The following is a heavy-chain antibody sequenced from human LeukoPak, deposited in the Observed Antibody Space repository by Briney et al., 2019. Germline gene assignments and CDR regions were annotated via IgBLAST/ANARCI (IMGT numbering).Heavy chain of an antibody. V-gene: IGHV3-48*01. CDR1: GFTFSSYS. J-gene: IGHJ4*02. CDR2: ISSSSSTI. CDR3: ARVDCSGGSCYSSLDH. Sequence: PGGSLRLSCAASGFTFSSYSMNWVRQAPEKGLEWISYISSSSSTIYYADSVKGRFTIFRDNAKNSLFLQMDSLRVEDTAVYYCARVDCSGGSCYSSLDHWGQGILITVSP. D-gene: IGHD2-15*01.